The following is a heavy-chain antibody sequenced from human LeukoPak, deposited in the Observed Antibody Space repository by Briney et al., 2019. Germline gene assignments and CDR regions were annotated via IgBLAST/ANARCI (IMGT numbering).Heavy chain of an antibody. V-gene: IGHV4-61*01. Sequence: SETLSLTCTVSGGSVSSGSYYWSWIRQPPGKGLEWIGYIYYSGSTNYNPSLKSRVTISVDTSKNQFSLKLSSVTAADTAVYYCARVAIAAAGNFDYWGQGTLVTVSS. CDR2: IYYSGST. CDR3: ARVAIAAAGNFDY. D-gene: IGHD6-13*01. CDR1: GGSVSSGSYY. J-gene: IGHJ4*02.